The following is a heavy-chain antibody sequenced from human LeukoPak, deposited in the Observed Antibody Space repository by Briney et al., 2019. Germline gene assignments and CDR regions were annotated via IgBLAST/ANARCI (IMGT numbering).Heavy chain of an antibody. Sequence: ASVKVSCKASGYTFSGYHIHWVRQAPGQGLEWMGWINPNSGDTNYAQRFQDRITTTRDTSISTLYMVLSGLRSDDTAVYYCARSHGGLSSAYCYIFDYWGQGTLVTVSS. CDR3: ARSHGGLSSAYCYIFDY. J-gene: IGHJ4*02. CDR2: INPNSGDT. D-gene: IGHD3-22*01. CDR1: GYTFSGYH. V-gene: IGHV1-2*02.